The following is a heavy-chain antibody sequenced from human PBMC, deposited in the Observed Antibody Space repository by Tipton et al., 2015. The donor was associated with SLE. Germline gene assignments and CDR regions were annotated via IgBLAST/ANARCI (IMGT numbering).Heavy chain of an antibody. D-gene: IGHD1-26*01. V-gene: IGHV3-33*08. CDR2: IWYDGSDK. Sequence: SLRLSCAASGFTVSSNEMHWVRQAPGKGLEWVAVIWYDGSDKYYADSVKGRFTISRDNSKNTLYLQMNSLRAEDTAVYYCVREGAVGAHGYFDYWGQGTLVTVSS. CDR1: GFTVSSNE. J-gene: IGHJ4*02. CDR3: VREGAVGAHGYFDY.